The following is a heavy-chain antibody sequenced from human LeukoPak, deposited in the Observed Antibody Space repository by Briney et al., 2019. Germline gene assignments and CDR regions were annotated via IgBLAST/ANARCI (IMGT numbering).Heavy chain of an antibody. CDR2: ISGSGGST. CDR3: AKSRRGRIAVAGTLDY. V-gene: IGHV3-23*01. Sequence: GGSLRLSCAASGFIFRNYAMNWVRQAPGKGLEWVSAISGSGGSTYYADSVKGRFTISRDNSKNTLYLQMNSLRAEDTAVYYCAKSRRGRIAVAGTLDYWGQGTLVTVSS. J-gene: IGHJ4*02. CDR1: GFIFRNYA. D-gene: IGHD6-19*01.